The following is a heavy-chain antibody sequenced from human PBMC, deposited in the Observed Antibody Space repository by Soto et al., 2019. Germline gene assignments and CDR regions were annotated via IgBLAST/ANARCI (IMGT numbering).Heavy chain of an antibody. V-gene: IGHV3-43*01. CDR2: ISWDGGST. CDR1: GFTFDDYT. Sequence: PGGSLRLSCAVSGFTFDDYTMHWVRQAPGKGLEGVSLISWDGGSTYYADSGKGRFTISRDNSKNSLYLQMNSLRTEDTALYYCAKDRVADRYAFDIWGQGTMVTVSS. D-gene: IGHD2-21*01. J-gene: IGHJ3*02. CDR3: AKDRVADRYAFDI.